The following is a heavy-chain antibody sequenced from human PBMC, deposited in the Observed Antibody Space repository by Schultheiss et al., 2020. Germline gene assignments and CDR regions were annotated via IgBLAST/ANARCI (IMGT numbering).Heavy chain of an antibody. CDR1: GCSISSYY. V-gene: IGHV4-34*09. Sequence: SQTLSLTCTVSGCSISSYYWSWIRQPPGKGLEWIGEIYHSGSTNYNPSLKSRVTISVDTSKNQFSLKLSSVTAADTAVYYCARDNPSGSSFDYWGQGTLVTGSS. CDR3: ARDNPSGSSFDY. CDR2: IYHSGST. D-gene: IGHD3-22*01. J-gene: IGHJ4*02.